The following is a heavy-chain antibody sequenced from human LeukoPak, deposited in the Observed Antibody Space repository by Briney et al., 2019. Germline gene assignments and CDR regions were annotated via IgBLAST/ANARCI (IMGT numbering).Heavy chain of an antibody. J-gene: IGHJ3*02. CDR3: ARRRRGRITIFGVVTIGNDAFDI. Sequence: SETLSLTCTVSGGSISSGSYNWGWIRQPPGKGLEWIGSIYYSGSTYYNPSLKSRVTISLDTSKNQFSLKLSSVTAADTAVYYCARRRRGRITIFGVVTIGNDAFDIWGQGTMVTVSS. D-gene: IGHD3-3*01. CDR1: GGSISSGSYN. CDR2: IYYSGST. V-gene: IGHV4-39*01.